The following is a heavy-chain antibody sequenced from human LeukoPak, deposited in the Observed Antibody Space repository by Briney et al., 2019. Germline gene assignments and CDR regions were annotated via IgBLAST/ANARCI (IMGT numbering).Heavy chain of an antibody. CDR3: ASSGSGYYSNYGWYFDL. J-gene: IGHJ2*01. V-gene: IGHV4-31*03. D-gene: IGHD4-11*01. CDR2: IYYSGST. Sequence: SQTLSLTCTVSGGSISSGGYYWSWIRQHPGKGLEWIGYIYYSGSTNYNPSLKSRVTISVDTSKNQFSLKLSSVTAADTAVYYCASSGSGYYSNYGWYFDLWGRGTLVTVSS. CDR1: GGSISSGGYY.